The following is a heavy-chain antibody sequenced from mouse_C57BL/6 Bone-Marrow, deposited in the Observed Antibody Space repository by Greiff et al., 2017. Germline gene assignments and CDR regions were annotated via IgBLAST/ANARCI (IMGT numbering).Heavy chain of an antibody. CDR3: AREVSTIVAPYYAMDY. D-gene: IGHD1-1*01. Sequence: QVQLQQPGPELVKPGASVKLSCKASGYTFTSYWMHWVKQRPGKGLEWIGNINPSNGGTNYNEKFKSKATLTVDNSSSTAYMQLSSLTSEDSAVYYCAREVSTIVAPYYAMDYWGQGTSGTVSS. CDR1: GYTFTSYW. V-gene: IGHV1-53*01. CDR2: INPSNGGT. J-gene: IGHJ4*01.